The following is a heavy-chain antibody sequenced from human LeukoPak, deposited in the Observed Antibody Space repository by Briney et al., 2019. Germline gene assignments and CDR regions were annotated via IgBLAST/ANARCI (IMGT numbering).Heavy chain of an antibody. D-gene: IGHD6-13*01. J-gene: IGHJ4*02. CDR3: ARDKAAAGTMDY. CDR2: ISYDGSNK. V-gene: IGHV3-30*04. CDR1: GFTFSSYA. Sequence: GGSLRLSCAASGFTFSSYAMHRVRQAPGKGLEWVAVISYDGSNKYYADSVKGRFTISRDNSKNTLYLQMNSLRAEDTAVYYCARDKAAAGTMDYWGQGTLVTVSS.